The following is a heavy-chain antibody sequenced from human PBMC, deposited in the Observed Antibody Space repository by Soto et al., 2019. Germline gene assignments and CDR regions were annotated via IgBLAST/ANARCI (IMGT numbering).Heavy chain of an antibody. CDR3: AKGDSSGWDYYYYGMDV. D-gene: IGHD6-19*01. J-gene: IGHJ6*02. V-gene: IGHV3-23*01. CDR2: ISGSSGST. CDR1: GFTFNSYA. Sequence: EVQLLESGGGLVQPGGSLRLSCAASGFTFNSYAMSWVRQAPGKGLEWVSVISGSSGSTYYADFVKGRFTISKDNSNTTLYLQMNSLRAEDTAVYYCAKGDSSGWDYYYYGMDVWGQGTTVTVSS.